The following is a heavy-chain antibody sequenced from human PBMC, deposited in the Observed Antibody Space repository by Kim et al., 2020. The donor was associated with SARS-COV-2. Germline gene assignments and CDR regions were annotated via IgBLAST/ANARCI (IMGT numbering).Heavy chain of an antibody. V-gene: IGHV1-3*01. J-gene: IGHJ4*02. Sequence: ASVTVSCKASGYTFTSYAMHWVRQAPGQRLEWMGWINAGNGNTKYSQKFQGRVTITRDTSASTAYMELSSLRSEDTAVYYCARDFLDRFGELLTWGQGTLVTGSS. CDR1: GYTFTSYA. CDR3: ARDFLDRFGELLT. D-gene: IGHD3-10*01. CDR2: INAGNGNT.